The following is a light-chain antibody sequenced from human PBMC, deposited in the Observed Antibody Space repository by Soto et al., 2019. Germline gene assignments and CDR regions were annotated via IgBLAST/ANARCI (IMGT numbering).Light chain of an antibody. CDR1: SSNIGAGYD. Sequence: QAVVTQPPSVSGAPGQRVTISCTGSSSNIGAGYDVHWYQQLPGTAPKLPIYGNSNRPSGVPDRFSGSKSGTSASLAITGLQAEDEADYYCQSYDSSLSGSGVFGTGTKLTVL. CDR2: GNS. J-gene: IGLJ1*01. CDR3: QSYDSSLSGSGV. V-gene: IGLV1-40*01.